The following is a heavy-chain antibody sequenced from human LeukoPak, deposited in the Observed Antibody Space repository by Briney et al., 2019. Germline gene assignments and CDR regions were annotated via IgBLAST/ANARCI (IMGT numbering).Heavy chain of an antibody. CDR3: ARGGAARPDI. Sequence: GGSLRLSCAASGFTFSSYTMNWVRQAPGKGLEWVSSITSSSSYIYYADSVKGRFTISRDNAKNSLYLQMNSLRAEDTAVYYCARGGAARPDIWGQGTMVTVSS. J-gene: IGHJ3*02. D-gene: IGHD6-6*01. CDR2: ITSSSSYI. CDR1: GFTFSSYT. V-gene: IGHV3-21*01.